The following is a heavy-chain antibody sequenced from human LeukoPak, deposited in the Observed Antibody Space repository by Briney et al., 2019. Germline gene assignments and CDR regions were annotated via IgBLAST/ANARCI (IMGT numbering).Heavy chain of an antibody. CDR3: ARGRMAGTYVFDS. Sequence: GASVKVSCKASGDTFSRYAISWVRQAPGQGLEWMAWIIPIFGTANYAQKFQGRVTITADESTSTAYMELSSLRSEDTAVYYCARGRMAGTYVFDSWGQGTLVTVSS. V-gene: IGHV1-69*13. D-gene: IGHD6-19*01. CDR1: GDTFSRYA. CDR2: IIPIFGTA. J-gene: IGHJ4*02.